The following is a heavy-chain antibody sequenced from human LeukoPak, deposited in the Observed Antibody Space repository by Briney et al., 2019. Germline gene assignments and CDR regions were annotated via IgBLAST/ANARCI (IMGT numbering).Heavy chain of an antibody. CDR2: INSDGRRT. CDR3: AKVNWCSATCADA. J-gene: IGHJ4*02. V-gene: IGHV3-23*01. Sequence: GSLRLSCAASGFTFSNDDLNWVRQAPGKGLEWVSSINSDGRRTYYAGSVKGRFTISRDNSKSTLSLQMSSLRAEDTAVYYCAKVNWCSATCADAWGQGTLVTVSS. CDR1: GFTFSNDD. D-gene: IGHD2-2*01.